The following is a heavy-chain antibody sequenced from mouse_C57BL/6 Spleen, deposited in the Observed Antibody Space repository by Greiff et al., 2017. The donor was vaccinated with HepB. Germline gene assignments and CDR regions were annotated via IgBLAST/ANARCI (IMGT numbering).Heavy chain of an antibody. D-gene: IGHD1-1*01. J-gene: IGHJ2*01. CDR3: ARDTTVVFDY. Sequence: EVQLVESGGGLVKPGGSLKLSCAASGFTFSDYGMHWVRQAPEKGLEWVTYISSGSSTIYYADTVKGRFTISRDNAKNTLFLQMTSLKSEDTAMYYCARDTTVVFDYWGQGTTLTVSS. V-gene: IGHV5-17*01. CDR2: ISSGSSTI. CDR1: GFTFSDYG.